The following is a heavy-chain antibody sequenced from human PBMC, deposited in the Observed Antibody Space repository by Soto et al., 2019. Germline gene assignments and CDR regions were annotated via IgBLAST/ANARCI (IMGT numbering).Heavy chain of an antibody. V-gene: IGHV3-43*01. CDR3: AKVEGDFWSGYSRFNYGMDV. CDR2: ISWDGGST. Sequence: EVQLVESGGVVVQPGGSLRLSCAASGFTFDDYTMHWVRQAPGKGLEWVSLISWDGGSTYYADSVKGRFTISRDNSKNSLYLKMNSLRPEDTALYYCAKVEGDFWSGYSRFNYGMDVWGQGTTVTVSS. J-gene: IGHJ6*02. CDR1: GFTFDDYT. D-gene: IGHD3-3*01.